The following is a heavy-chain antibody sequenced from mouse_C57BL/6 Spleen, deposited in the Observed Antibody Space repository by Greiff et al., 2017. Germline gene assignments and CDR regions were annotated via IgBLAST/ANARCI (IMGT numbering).Heavy chain of an antibody. Sequence: EVKLVESGGGLVQPGGSLSLSCAASGFTFTDYYMSWVRQPPGKALEWLGCIRNKANGYTTEYSASGKGRFTISRDNSQSILYLQTTAEGAEDSATYYCARWGVVAPGYFDYWGQGTTLTVSS. CDR3: ARWGVVAPGYFDY. D-gene: IGHD1-1*01. CDR2: IRNKANGYTT. J-gene: IGHJ2*01. CDR1: GFTFTDYY. V-gene: IGHV7-3*01.